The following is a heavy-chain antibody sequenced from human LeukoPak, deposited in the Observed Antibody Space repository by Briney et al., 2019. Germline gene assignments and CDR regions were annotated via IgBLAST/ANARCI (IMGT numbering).Heavy chain of an antibody. Sequence: EESLKISCKGSGYSFTSYWIGWVRHMPGKGLEWMGIIYPGESDTRYSQSFQGQFTISADKSISTAYLQWSSLKASDTAMYYCARKSGSAFDIWGQGTMVTVSS. CDR2: IYPGESDT. CDR3: ARKSGSAFDI. V-gene: IGHV5-51*01. CDR1: GYSFTSYW. D-gene: IGHD2-15*01. J-gene: IGHJ3*02.